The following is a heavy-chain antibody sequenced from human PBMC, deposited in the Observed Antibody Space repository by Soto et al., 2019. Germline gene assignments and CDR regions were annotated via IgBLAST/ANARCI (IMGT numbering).Heavy chain of an antibody. Sequence: SDTLSLTCTVSCGSISRYYWSWIRQPAGKGLEWIGYIYHGGATTYNASLKSRVTISVDTSKNQFFLKVNSVTAADPAVYFCARDSSGRHDYWGQGTPLTVSS. V-gene: IGHV4-59*01. CDR3: ARDSSGRHDY. CDR1: CGSISRYY. J-gene: IGHJ4*02. D-gene: IGHD3-22*01. CDR2: IYHGGAT.